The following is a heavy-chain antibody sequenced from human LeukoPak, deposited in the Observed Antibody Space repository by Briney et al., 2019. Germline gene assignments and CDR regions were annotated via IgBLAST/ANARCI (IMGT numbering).Heavy chain of an antibody. CDR1: GFTFSSYS. V-gene: IGHV3-23*01. Sequence: GGSLRLSCAASGFTFSSYSMNWVRQAPGEGLEWVSAISGSGGSTYYADSVKGRFTISRDNSKNTLYLQMNSLRAEDTAVYYCAKRLASDFDYWGQGTLVTVSS. D-gene: IGHD3-3*02. J-gene: IGHJ4*02. CDR2: ISGSGGST. CDR3: AKRLASDFDY.